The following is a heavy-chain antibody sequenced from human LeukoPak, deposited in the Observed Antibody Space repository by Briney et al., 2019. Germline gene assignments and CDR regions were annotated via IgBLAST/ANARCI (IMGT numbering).Heavy chain of an antibody. V-gene: IGHV3-23*01. D-gene: IGHD1-26*01. J-gene: IGHJ4*02. CDR2: ISGSGGST. CDR3: ARHSSGSYPHYFGY. CDR1: GFTFSSYA. Sequence: PGGSLRLSCAGSGFTFSSYAMNWVRQAPGKGLEWVSAISGSGGSTYYADSVKGRFTISRDNSKNTLYLQMNSLRAEDTAVYYCARHSSGSYPHYFGYWGQGTLVTVSS.